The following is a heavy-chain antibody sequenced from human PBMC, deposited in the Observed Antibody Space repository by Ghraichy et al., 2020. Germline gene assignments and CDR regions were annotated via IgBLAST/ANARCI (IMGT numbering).Heavy chain of an antibody. V-gene: IGHV3-23*01. CDR3: ATTGSYSHGS. CDR2: ISGSAGST. J-gene: IGHJ4*02. D-gene: IGHD4-11*01. CDR1: GFTFSNYA. Sequence: GGSLRLSCAASGFTFSNYAMTWVRQAPGKGLEWVSAISGSAGSTYYADSVKGRFTISRDNSKNMLYLQMNSLRAADTALYYCATTGSYSHGSGGQGALVTVAS.